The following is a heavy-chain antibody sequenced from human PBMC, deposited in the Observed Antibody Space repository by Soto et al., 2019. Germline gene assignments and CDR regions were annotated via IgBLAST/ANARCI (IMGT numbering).Heavy chain of an antibody. D-gene: IGHD2-2*01. CDR3: ARDYAYPFDY. CDR1: GFTFTTYC. Sequence: PGGSLRLSCAASGFTFTTYCMNWVRQAPGRGLEWVSYIGVDSRTIYYADSVKGRFTISRDNAKNSLFLQMNSLRAEDKAVYYCARDYAYPFDYWGQGILVTVSS. V-gene: IGHV3-48*01. J-gene: IGHJ4*02. CDR2: IGVDSRTI.